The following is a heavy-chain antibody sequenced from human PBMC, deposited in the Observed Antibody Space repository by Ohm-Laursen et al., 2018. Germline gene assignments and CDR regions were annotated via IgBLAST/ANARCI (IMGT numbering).Heavy chain of an antibody. CDR1: GFTVSSNY. J-gene: IGHJ3*02. V-gene: IGHV3-53*05. Sequence: SLRLSCAASGFTVSSNYMSWVRQAPGKGLEWVSGFTGTGGSTYYADSVKGRFTISRDNSKNTLYLQMNSLRSEDTAVYYCARAYYDSSGYYGYPDAFDIWGQGTMVTVPS. CDR2: TGTGGST. CDR3: ARAYYDSSGYYGYPDAFDI. D-gene: IGHD3-22*01.